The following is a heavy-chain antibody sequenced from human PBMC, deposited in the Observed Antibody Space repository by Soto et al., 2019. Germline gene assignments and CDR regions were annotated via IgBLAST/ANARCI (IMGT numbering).Heavy chain of an antibody. J-gene: IGHJ4*01. CDR1: GFTFNNYA. CDR3: AKDRRITMVRGVLRSFDY. CDR2: ISGSGETP. Sequence: PGGSLRLSCAASGFTFNNYAMNWVRQAPGKGLEWVSGISGSGETPYYADSVKGGFTISRDNNNNVLYLQMNSLRAADTAVYYCAKDRRITMVRGVLRSFDYWGQGNLVTVSS. V-gene: IGHV3-23*01. D-gene: IGHD3-10*01.